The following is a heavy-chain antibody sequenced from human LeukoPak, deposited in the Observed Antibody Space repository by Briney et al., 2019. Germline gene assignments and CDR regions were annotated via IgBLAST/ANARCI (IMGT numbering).Heavy chain of an antibody. V-gene: IGHV4-30-2*01. Sequence: SETLSLTCTVSGGSISSGGYYWSWIRQPPGKGLEWIGYIYHSGSTYYNPSLKSRVTISVDRSKNQFSLKLSSVTAADTAVYYCARRLPGYYYYMDVWGQGTTVTVSS. J-gene: IGHJ6*02. CDR3: ARRLPGYYYYMDV. CDR1: GGSISSGGYY. CDR2: IYHSGST. D-gene: IGHD3-22*01.